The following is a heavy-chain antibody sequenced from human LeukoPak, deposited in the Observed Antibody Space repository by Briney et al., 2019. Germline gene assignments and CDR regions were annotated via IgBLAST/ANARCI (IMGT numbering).Heavy chain of an antibody. CDR3: ARDGSDYDFWSGYYTSNWFDP. Sequence: GASVKVSCKASGGTFSSYAISWVRQAPGQGLEWMGGIIPIFGTANYAQKFQGRVTITADKSTSTAYMELSSLRSEDTAVYYCARDGSDYDFWSGYYTSNWFDPWGQGTLVTVSS. CDR2: IIPIFGTA. D-gene: IGHD3-3*01. CDR1: GGTFSSYA. V-gene: IGHV1-69*06. J-gene: IGHJ5*02.